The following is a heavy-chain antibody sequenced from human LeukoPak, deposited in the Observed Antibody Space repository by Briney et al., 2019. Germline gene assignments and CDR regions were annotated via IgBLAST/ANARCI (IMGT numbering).Heavy chain of an antibody. CDR3: AREPAFGDLDY. CDR2: ITTDGGRT. CDR1: GFTFSSFR. D-gene: IGHD4-17*01. J-gene: IGHJ4*02. V-gene: IGHV3-64*01. Sequence: PGGSLRLSCVASGFTFSSFRMHWVRQAPGKGLEYVSAITTDGGRTFYVNSVEGRFTVSRDNSKNTLYLQMGGLRTEDTAVYYCAREPAFGDLDYWGQGTQVTVSS.